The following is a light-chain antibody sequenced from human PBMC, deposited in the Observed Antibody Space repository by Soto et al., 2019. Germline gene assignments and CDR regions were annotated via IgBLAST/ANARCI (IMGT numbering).Light chain of an antibody. V-gene: IGKV1-9*01. CDR1: RGISSY. Sequence: DIQLTQSPSFLSASVGDRVTITCRASRGISSYLAWYQQKPGKAPNLLIYAASTLQSGVPSRFSGSGSGTEFTLTISSLQPEDFATYYCQQVYSYPFTFGPGTKVDI. CDR2: AAS. CDR3: QQVYSYPFT. J-gene: IGKJ3*01.